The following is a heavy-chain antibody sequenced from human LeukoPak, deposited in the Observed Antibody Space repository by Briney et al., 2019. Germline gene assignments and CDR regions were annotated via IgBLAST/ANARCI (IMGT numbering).Heavy chain of an antibody. V-gene: IGHV1-2*04. Sequence: ASVKVSCKASGYTFTGYYMHWVRQAPGQGLEWMGWINPNSGGTNYAQKFQGWATMTRDTSISTAYMELSRLRSDDTAVYYCARASFVDSSGYYGDYYGMDVWGQGTTVTVSS. CDR1: GYTFTGYY. CDR2: INPNSGGT. J-gene: IGHJ6*02. D-gene: IGHD3-22*01. CDR3: ARASFVDSSGYYGDYYGMDV.